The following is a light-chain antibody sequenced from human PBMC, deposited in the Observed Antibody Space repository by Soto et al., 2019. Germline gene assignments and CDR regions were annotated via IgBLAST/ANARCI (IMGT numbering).Light chain of an antibody. V-gene: IGKV3-15*01. Sequence: AIMNCLAPRPVSRGARATLSCRASQSVSSNLAWYQQKPGQTPRLLIYCASTRATGIPARFSGSGSGTEFTLTISSLQSEDFAVYYCQQYNNWWTFGQGTKVDIK. CDR3: QQYNNWWT. CDR1: QSVSSN. CDR2: CAS. J-gene: IGKJ1*01.